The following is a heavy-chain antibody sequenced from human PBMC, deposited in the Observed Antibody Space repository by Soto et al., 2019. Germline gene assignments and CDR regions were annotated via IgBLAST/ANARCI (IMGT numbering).Heavy chain of an antibody. CDR2: INPNSGGT. D-gene: IGHD6-13*01. Sequence: GASVKVSCKASGYTFTGYYMHWVRQAPGQGLEWMGWINPNSGGTNYAQKFQGRVTMTRDTSTSTAYMELSRLRSDDTAVYYCARGPGYSSSWYTGDYYYYGMDVWGQGTTVTVSS. V-gene: IGHV1-2*02. CDR3: ARGPGYSSSWYTGDYYYYGMDV. J-gene: IGHJ6*02. CDR1: GYTFTGYY.